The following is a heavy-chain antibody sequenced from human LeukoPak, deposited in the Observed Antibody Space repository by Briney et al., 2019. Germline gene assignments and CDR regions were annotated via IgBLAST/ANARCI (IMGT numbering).Heavy chain of an antibody. CDR1: GYTFTSYG. CDR3: ARTRAAMPVGELWS. Sequence: ASVKVSCKASGYTFTSYGINWVRQAPGQGLEWMGWISAYNGNTNYAQKFQGRVTMTTDTSTSTAYMELRSLGSDGTAVYYCARTRAAMPVGELWSWGQGTLVTVSS. D-gene: IGHD3-10*01. J-gene: IGHJ4*02. V-gene: IGHV1-18*04. CDR2: ISAYNGNT.